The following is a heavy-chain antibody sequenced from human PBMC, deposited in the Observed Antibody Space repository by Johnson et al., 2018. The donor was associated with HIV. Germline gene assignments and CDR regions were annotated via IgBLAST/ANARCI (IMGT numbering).Heavy chain of an antibody. CDR1: GFTVSSNY. V-gene: IGHV3-66*01. CDR2: FYSGGST. D-gene: IGHD7-27*01. CDR3: AKDLGTGDDAFDI. Sequence: VQLVESGGGLVKPGGSLRLSCAASGFTVSSNYMSWVRQAPGKGLEWVSVFYSGGSTYYADSVKGRFTISRDNSKNTLYLQMNSLRAEDTAVYYCAKDLGTGDDAFDIWGQGTMVTVSS. J-gene: IGHJ3*02.